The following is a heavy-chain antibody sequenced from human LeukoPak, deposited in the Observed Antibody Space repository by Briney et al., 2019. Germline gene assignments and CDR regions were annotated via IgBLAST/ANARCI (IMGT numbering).Heavy chain of an antibody. V-gene: IGHV1-2*02. J-gene: IGHJ3*02. CDR1: VYTFTDYY. CDR3: ARDSAERSENALDI. Sequence: RASVTLSFTSSVYTFTDYYIHWVRHAPGQGLEWIGCMEPNSGARDYSKILHGRVTMTRDTSISTASMELSSLTSDAAAVYYCARDSAERSENALDIWGQGTMVTVSS. D-gene: IGHD1-26*01. CDR2: MEPNSGAR.